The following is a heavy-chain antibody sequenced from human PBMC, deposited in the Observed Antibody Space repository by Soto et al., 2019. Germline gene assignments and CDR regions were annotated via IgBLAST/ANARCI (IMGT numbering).Heavy chain of an antibody. CDR2: IGSSGTGI. Sequence: EVQLVESGGGLVQPGGSLRLSCAASGFTFSSYEMNWVRQAPGKGLEWVSYIGSSGTGIFYTDSVKGRFTNSRDNAQNSLHLQMNSLRVEDTAVYYCARILSSSSGPNFDYWGQGTLVTVSS. CDR3: ARILSSSSGPNFDY. J-gene: IGHJ4*02. V-gene: IGHV3-48*03. CDR1: GFTFSSYE. D-gene: IGHD6-13*01.